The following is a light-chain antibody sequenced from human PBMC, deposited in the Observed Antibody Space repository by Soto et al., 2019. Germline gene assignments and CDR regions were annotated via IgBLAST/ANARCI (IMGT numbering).Light chain of an antibody. CDR2: DVS. CDR3: SSYTSSTTVV. Sequence: QSVLTQPASVSGSPGQSITISCTGTSSDVGGYNYVSWYQQHPGKVPKLMTYDVSNRPSGVSNRFSGSKSGNTASLTISGLQAEDEADFYCSSYTSSTTVVFGGGTKLTVL. V-gene: IGLV2-14*01. CDR1: SSDVGGYNY. J-gene: IGLJ2*01.